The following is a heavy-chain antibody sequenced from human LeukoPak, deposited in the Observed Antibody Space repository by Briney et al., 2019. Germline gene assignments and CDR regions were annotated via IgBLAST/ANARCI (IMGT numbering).Heavy chain of an antibody. CDR2: ISYDGSNQ. Sequence: PGGSLRLSCATSGFTFSSFGMHWVRQAPGKGLEWVAVISYDGSNQYYADSVKGRFTISRDNSQNTLYLQMNSLRAEDTATYFCAKDLDYWGQGTLVTVSS. J-gene: IGHJ4*02. CDR1: GFTFSSFG. V-gene: IGHV3-30*18. CDR3: AKDLDY.